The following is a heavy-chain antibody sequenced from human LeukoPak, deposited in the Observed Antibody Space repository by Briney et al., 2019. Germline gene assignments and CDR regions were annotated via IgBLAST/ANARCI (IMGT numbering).Heavy chain of an antibody. D-gene: IGHD1-1*01. CDR1: GFTFSSYW. Sequence: GGSLRLSCAASGFTFSSYWMSWVRQAPGKGLEWVANIKQDGSEKYYVDSVKGRFTISRDNAKNSLYLQMNSLRAEDTAVYYCARDSVEDDGHGYYSYYMDVWGKGTTVTISS. J-gene: IGHJ6*03. V-gene: IGHV3-7*01. CDR3: ARDSVEDDGHGYYSYYMDV. CDR2: IKQDGSEK.